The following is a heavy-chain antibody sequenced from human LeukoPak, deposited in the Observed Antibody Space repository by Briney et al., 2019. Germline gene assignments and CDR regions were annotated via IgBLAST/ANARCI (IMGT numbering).Heavy chain of an antibody. CDR1: GGSISSSSYY. CDR2: IYYSGST. Sequence: SETLSLTCTVSGGSISSSSYYWGWIHQPPGKGLEWIGSIYYSGSTYYNPSLKSRVTISVDTSKNQFYLKLSSVTAADTAVYYCARHPVITIFGVVIMAQFDYWGQGTLVTVSS. V-gene: IGHV4-39*01. D-gene: IGHD3-3*01. CDR3: ARHPVITIFGVVIMAQFDY. J-gene: IGHJ4*02.